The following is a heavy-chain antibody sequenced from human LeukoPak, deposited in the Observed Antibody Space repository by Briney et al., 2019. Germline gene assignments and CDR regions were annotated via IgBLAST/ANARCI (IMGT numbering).Heavy chain of an antibody. D-gene: IGHD6-13*01. Sequence: GGSLRLSCAASGFTFSDYYMNWIRQAPGKGLEWISYISSSGSSIYQADSVKGRFTISRDNAENSLSLQMDSLRAEDTAGYYCATSFIGSPGTFDYWGRGTLVTVSS. CDR3: ATSFIGSPGTFDY. J-gene: IGHJ4*02. V-gene: IGHV3-11*04. CDR1: GFTFSDYY. CDR2: ISSSGSSI.